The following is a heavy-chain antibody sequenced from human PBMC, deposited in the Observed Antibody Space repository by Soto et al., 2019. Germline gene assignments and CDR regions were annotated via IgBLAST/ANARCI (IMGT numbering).Heavy chain of an antibody. CDR3: ARVSVTAAEGSPDY. CDR1: GFTFSSYS. D-gene: IGHD6-25*01. V-gene: IGHV3-21*01. CDR2: ISSSSSYI. J-gene: IGHJ4*02. Sequence: EVQLVESGGGLVKPGGSLRLSCAASGFTFSSYSMNWVRQAPGKGLEWVSSISSSSSYIYYADSVKGRFTISRDNAKNSLYVQMNSLRAEDTAVYYCARVSVTAAEGSPDYWGQGTLVTVSS.